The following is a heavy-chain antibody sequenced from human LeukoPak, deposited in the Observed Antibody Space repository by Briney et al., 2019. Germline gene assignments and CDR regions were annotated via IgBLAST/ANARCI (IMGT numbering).Heavy chain of an antibody. CDR2: INPNSGGT. V-gene: IGHV1-2*02. Sequence: PGGSLRLSCAASGYTFTGYFMHWVRQAPGQGLEWMGWINPNSGGTNYAQKFQGRVTMTRDTSISTAYMELSRLRSDDTAVYYCARGPSITMVRGGQWYYYMDVWGKGTTVTISS. J-gene: IGHJ6*03. D-gene: IGHD3-10*01. CDR1: GYTFTGYF. CDR3: ARGPSITMVRGGQWYYYMDV.